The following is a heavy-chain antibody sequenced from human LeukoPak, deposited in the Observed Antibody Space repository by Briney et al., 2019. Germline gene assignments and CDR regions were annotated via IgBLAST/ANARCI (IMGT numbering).Heavy chain of an antibody. V-gene: IGHV3-53*01. J-gene: IGHJ4*02. D-gene: IGHD3-22*01. CDR3: ARSSERKYYFDY. CDR2: IYSGGTT. Sequence: AGGSLRLSCAASGFTVSGNYMSWVRQAPGKGLEWVSLIYSGGTTYYADSVKGRFTISRDNSKNTLYLQMNSLRAEDTAVYYCARSSERKYYFDYWGQGTLVTVSS. CDR1: GFTVSGNY.